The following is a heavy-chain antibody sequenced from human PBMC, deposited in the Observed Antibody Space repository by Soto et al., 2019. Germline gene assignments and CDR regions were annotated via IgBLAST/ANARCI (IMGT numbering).Heavy chain of an antibody. Sequence: AGGSLRLSCAASGFTFSSYGMHWVRQAPGKGLEWVAVIWYDGSNKYYADSVKGRFTISRGNSKNTLYLQMNSLRAEDTAVYYCARDLSVVVVAATPDYWGQGTLVTVSS. V-gene: IGHV3-33*01. CDR3: ARDLSVVVVAATPDY. CDR1: GFTFSSYG. CDR2: IWYDGSNK. D-gene: IGHD2-15*01. J-gene: IGHJ4*02.